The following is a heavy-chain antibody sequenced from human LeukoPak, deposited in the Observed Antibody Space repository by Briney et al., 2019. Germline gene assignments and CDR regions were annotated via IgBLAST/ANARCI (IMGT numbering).Heavy chain of an antibody. CDR1: GGSISSYY. V-gene: IGHV4-34*01. CDR3: ARLGGRGSYTY. D-gene: IGHD1-26*01. Sequence: ASETLSLTCTVSGGSISSYYWSWIRQPPGKGLEWIGEINHSGSTNYNPSLKSRVTISVDTSKNQFSLKLSSVTAADTAVYYCARLGGRGSYTYWGQGTLVTVSS. CDR2: INHSGST. J-gene: IGHJ4*02.